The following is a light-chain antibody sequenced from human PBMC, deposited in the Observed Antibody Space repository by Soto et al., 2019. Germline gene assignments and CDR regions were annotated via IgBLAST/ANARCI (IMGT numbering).Light chain of an antibody. V-gene: IGKV3-20*01. J-gene: IGKJ1*01. CDR3: QQYGSSPRT. CDR2: AAS. CDR1: QSVSSNF. Sequence: EIVLTQSPGTLSLSPGERATLSCRASQSVSSNFLAWYQQRPVQAPRLLIYAASDRAPGIPDRFDGSGSGTDFTLTISTLEPEDFAVYYCQQYGSSPRTFGQGTRWIS.